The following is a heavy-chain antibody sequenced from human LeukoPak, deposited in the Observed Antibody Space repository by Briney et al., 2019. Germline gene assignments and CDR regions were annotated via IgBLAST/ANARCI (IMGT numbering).Heavy chain of an antibody. J-gene: IGHJ4*02. CDR1: GGSISSSSYY. V-gene: IGHV4-39*01. Sequence: PSETLSLTCTVSGGSISSSSYYWGWIRQPPGQGLEWIGSIYYSGSTYYNSSLKSRVTISVDTSKNQFSLKLSSVTAADTAVYYCARHAGSSSQRWLQFALDYWGQGTLVTVSS. D-gene: IGHD5-24*01. CDR2: IYYSGST. CDR3: ARHAGSSSQRWLQFALDY.